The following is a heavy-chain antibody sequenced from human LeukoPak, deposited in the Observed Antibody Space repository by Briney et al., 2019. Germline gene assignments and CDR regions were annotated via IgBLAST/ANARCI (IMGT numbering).Heavy chain of an antibody. J-gene: IGHJ4*02. CDR2: ISWNSGSI. Sequence: GGSLRLSCAASGFTFDDYAMHWVRQAPGKGLGWVSGISWNSGSIGYADSVKGRFTISRDNAKNSLYLQMSSLRAEDTAVYYCARGGLQWSEYYFDYWGQGTLVTVSS. CDR1: GFTFDDYA. CDR3: ARGGLQWSEYYFDY. D-gene: IGHD5-24*01. V-gene: IGHV3-9*01.